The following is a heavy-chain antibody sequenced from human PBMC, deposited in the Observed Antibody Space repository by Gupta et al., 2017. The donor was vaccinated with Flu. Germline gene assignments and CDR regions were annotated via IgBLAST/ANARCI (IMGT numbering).Heavy chain of an antibody. CDR3: ASGSEDRAAYYYDSSGSDY. CDR1: GFTFSSYS. V-gene: IGHV3-48*01. CDR2: ISSSSSTI. D-gene: IGHD3-22*01. J-gene: IGHJ4*02. Sequence: EVQLVESGGGLVQPGGSLSLSCAASGFTFSSYSMNWVRQAPGKGLEWVSYISSSSSTIYYADSVKGRFTISRDNAKNSLYLQMNSLRAEDTAVYYCASGSEDRAAYYYDSSGSDYWGQGTLVTVSS.